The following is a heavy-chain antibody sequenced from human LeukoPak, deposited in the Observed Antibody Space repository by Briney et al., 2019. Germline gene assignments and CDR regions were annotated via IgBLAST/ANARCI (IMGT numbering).Heavy chain of an antibody. Sequence: GGSLRLSCAASGFGFSSHWMNWVRQAPGKGLEWVANINPDGSGKYYVDSVKGRFSISRDSAKSSMYLQMDSLRAEDTAAYYYARGIHNSCDYWGQGALVTVSS. J-gene: IGHJ4*02. CDR2: INPDGSGK. CDR3: ARGIHNSCDY. V-gene: IGHV3-7*05. CDR1: GFGFSSHW. D-gene: IGHD6-6*01.